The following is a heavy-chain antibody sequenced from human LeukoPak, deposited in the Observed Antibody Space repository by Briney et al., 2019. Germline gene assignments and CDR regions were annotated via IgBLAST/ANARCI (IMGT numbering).Heavy chain of an antibody. V-gene: IGHV4-39*01. CDR3: ARSRSRPLLPPLPKSQYYFDY. D-gene: IGHD2-21*01. CDR2: IYYSGST. Sequence: SETLSLTCSVTSGSISNSNYYWGSIRQPPGKGLEWIGSIYYSGSTYYNPSLKSRVTISVDTSKNQFSLKLSSVTAADTAVYYCARSRSRPLLPPLPKSQYYFDYWGQGTLVTVSS. J-gene: IGHJ4*02. CDR1: SGSISNSNYY.